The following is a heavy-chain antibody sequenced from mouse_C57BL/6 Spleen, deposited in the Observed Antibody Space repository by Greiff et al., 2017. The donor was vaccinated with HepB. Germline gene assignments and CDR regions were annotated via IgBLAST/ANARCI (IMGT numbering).Heavy chain of an antibody. D-gene: IGHD1-1*01. Sequence: QVQLKQSGAELVRPGASVTLSCKASGYTFTDYEMHWVKQTPVHGLEWIGAIDPETGGTAYNQKFKGKAILTADKSSSTAYMELRSLTSEDSAVYYCTRPSITTGGYWGQGTTLTVSS. V-gene: IGHV1-15*01. CDR3: TRPSITTGGY. J-gene: IGHJ2*01. CDR1: GYTFTDYE. CDR2: IDPETGGT.